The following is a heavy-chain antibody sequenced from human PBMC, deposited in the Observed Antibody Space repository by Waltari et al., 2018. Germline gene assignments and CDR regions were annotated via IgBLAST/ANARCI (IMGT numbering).Heavy chain of an antibody. J-gene: IGHJ4*02. CDR2: ICTPGTSM. CDR3: AKDSSAAFSTSSLDS. CDR1: GFIFSTYY. D-gene: IGHD2-2*01. Sequence: EVHLVESGGGLVKPGGSLRLSCAPSGFIFSTYYLIWVRQVPGKGLEWVASICTPGTSMYYADSVKGRFTISRDNANNLLYLHMNSLRAEDTALYYCAKDSSAAFSTSSLDSWGQGTLVTVSS. V-gene: IGHV3-21*01.